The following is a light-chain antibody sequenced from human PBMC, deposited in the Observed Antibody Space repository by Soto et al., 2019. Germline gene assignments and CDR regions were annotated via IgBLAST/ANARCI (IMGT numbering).Light chain of an antibody. CDR3: AAWDDSVYV. CDR1: SSNIGSNT. CDR2: SNN. Sequence: QSALTQPPSASGTPGQRVTISCSGSSSNIGSNTVNWYQQLPGTAPKLLIYSNNQRPSGVPDRFSGSKSGTSASLAISGLQSEDEADYYCAAWDDSVYVFGTGTQLTVL. J-gene: IGLJ1*01. V-gene: IGLV1-44*01.